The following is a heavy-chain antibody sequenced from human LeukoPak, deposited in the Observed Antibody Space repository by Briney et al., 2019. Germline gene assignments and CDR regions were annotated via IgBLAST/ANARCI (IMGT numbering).Heavy chain of an antibody. J-gene: IGHJ4*02. CDR2: MGGRGGST. CDR3: AKPHSSSWSEAFDY. V-gene: IGHV3-23*01. CDR1: GFTLRSWA. D-gene: IGHD6-13*01. Sequence: GVSVRLPCAASGFTLRSWAVSWVRRARGKGLEGVLAMGGRGGSTYYADSVKGRFTISRDNSKNTLYLQMNSLRAEDTAVYYCAKPHSSSWSEAFDYWGQGTLVTVSS.